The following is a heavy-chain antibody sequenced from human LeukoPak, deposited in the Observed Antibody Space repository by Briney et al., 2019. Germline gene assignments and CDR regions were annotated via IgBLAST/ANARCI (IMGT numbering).Heavy chain of an antibody. Sequence: SETLSLTCTVSGGSISSSSYYWGWIRQPPGKGLEWIVSIYYSVSTYYNPSLKSRVTISVDTSKNQFSLKLSSVTAADTAVYYCARQWTTVTPGAFDIWGQGTMVTVSS. J-gene: IGHJ3*02. CDR2: IYYSVST. D-gene: IGHD4-17*01. V-gene: IGHV4-39*01. CDR1: GGSISSSSYY. CDR3: ARQWTTVTPGAFDI.